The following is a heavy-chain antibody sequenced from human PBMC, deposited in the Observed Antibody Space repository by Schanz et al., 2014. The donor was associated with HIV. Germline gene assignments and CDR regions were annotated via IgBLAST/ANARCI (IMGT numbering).Heavy chain of an antibody. Sequence: QVKLVQSGAEVKRPGSTVKVSCKASGYTFTSYDINWVRQAPGQGLEWMGWVNPATGNTGMADTFLGRLTLTRFTSPETSFIDLLGLSSAAPAIYYCVTSASFTFDKEGYYRNQSFDFWGRGTLVAVSS. CDR1: GYTFTSYD. J-gene: IGHJ2*01. CDR2: VNPATGNT. V-gene: IGHV1-8*01. D-gene: IGHD1-26*01. CDR3: VTSASFTFDKEGYYRNQSFDF.